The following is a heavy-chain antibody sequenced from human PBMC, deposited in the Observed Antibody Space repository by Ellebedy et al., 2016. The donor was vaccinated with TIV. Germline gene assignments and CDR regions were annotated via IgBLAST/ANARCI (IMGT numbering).Heavy chain of an antibody. CDR1: GYTFTSYG. CDR2: ISAYNGNT. CDR3: ARRHSSSSYYFQH. V-gene: IGHV1-18*01. Sequence: ASVKVSCXASGYTFTSYGISWVRQAPGQGLEWMGWISAYNGNTNYAQKFQGRVTMTRDTSTSTVYMELSSLRSEDTAVYYCARRHSSSSYYFQHWGQGTLVTVSS. D-gene: IGHD6-13*01. J-gene: IGHJ1*01.